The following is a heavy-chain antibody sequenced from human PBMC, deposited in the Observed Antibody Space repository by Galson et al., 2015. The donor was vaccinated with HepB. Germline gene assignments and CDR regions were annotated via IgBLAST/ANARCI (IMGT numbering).Heavy chain of an antibody. CDR3: ARGYYDSSGIFDY. Sequence: SLRLSCAASGFTVSSHYMSWVRQAPGKGLEWVSVIYSSGTTFYAGSVRGRFSISRDNSKNTVYLRMDSLRAEDTAIYYCARGYYDSSGIFDYWGQGTLVTVSS. D-gene: IGHD3-22*01. CDR1: GFTVSSHY. V-gene: IGHV3-53*01. J-gene: IGHJ4*02. CDR2: IYSSGTT.